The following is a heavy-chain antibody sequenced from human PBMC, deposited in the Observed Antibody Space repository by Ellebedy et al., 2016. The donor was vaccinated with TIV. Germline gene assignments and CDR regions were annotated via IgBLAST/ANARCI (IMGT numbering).Heavy chain of an antibody. CDR1: GGSISSSSYY. CDR3: ARGDTYFDY. Sequence: SETLSLTXTVSGGSISSSSYYWGWIRQPPGKGLEWIGSIYYSGSTYYNPSLKSRVTISVDTSKNQFSLKLSSVTAADTAVYYCARGDTYFDYWGQGTLVTVSS. V-gene: IGHV4-39*07. J-gene: IGHJ4*02. D-gene: IGHD5-18*01. CDR2: IYYSGST.